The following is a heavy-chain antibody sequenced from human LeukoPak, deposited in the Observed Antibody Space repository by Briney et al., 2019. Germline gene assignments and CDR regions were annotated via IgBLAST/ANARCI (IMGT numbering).Heavy chain of an antibody. CDR3: ARSDDSSGYYFLDY. CDR2: INPNGGGT. J-gene: IGHJ4*02. Sequence: ASVKVSCKASGYTFTSYYMHWVRQAPGQGLEWMGRINPNGGGTMYAQKFQGRVTMTRETSISTAYMELSRLRSDDTAVYYCARSDDSSGYYFLDYWGQGTLVTVSS. CDR1: GYTFTSYY. D-gene: IGHD3-22*01. V-gene: IGHV1-2*06.